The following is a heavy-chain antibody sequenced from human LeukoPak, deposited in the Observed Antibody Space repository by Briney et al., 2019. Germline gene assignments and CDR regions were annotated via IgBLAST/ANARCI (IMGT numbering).Heavy chain of an antibody. Sequence: PGGSLRLSCAASGFSFSTSWMHWVRQAPGKGLVWVSRINDDGSRTTSADSVKGRFTISRDNSKNTLCLQMNSLRAEDTAIYYCAKVKYIVVVPAAIAFWGQGTLVTVSS. J-gene: IGHJ4*02. V-gene: IGHV3-74*03. CDR2: INDDGSRT. D-gene: IGHD2-2*02. CDR3: AKVKYIVVVPAAIAF. CDR1: GFSFSTSW.